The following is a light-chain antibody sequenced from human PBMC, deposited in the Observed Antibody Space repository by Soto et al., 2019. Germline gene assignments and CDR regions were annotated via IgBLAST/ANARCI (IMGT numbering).Light chain of an antibody. CDR3: CSYAGSSPPYV. CDR1: SNEVGSYYP. Sequence: QSALTQPASVSGSPGQSITISCSGISNEVGSYYPVSWYQHHPGKAPELMIYEDIKRPSGISNRFSGSKSGNTASLTISGLQAEYDADYFCCSYAGSSPPYVFGTGTKATV. J-gene: IGLJ1*01. CDR2: EDI. V-gene: IGLV2-23*01.